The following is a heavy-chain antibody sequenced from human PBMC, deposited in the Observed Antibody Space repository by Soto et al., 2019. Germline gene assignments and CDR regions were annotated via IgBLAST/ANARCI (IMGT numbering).Heavy chain of an antibody. Sequence: SETLSLTCTVSGGSISSYYWSWIRQPPGKGLEWIGYIYYSGSTNYNPSLKSRVTISVDTSKNQFSLKLSSVTAADTAVYYCARGYCSGGSCYSDYWGQATLVTVSS. V-gene: IGHV4-59*01. CDR3: ARGYCSGGSCYSDY. D-gene: IGHD2-15*01. CDR1: GGSISSYY. CDR2: IYYSGST. J-gene: IGHJ4*02.